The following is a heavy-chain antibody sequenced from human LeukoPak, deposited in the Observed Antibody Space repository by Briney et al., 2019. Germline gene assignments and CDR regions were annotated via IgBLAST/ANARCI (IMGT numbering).Heavy chain of an antibody. CDR3: ARMYYDILTGYYFDY. J-gene: IGHJ4*02. Sequence: GGSLRLSCAASGSTFSDYYMSWIRQAPGKGLEWVSYISSSGSTIYYADSVKGRFTISRDNAKNSLYLQMNSLRAEDTAVYYCARMYYDILTGYYFDYWGQGTLVTVSS. CDR2: ISSSGSTI. CDR1: GSTFSDYY. V-gene: IGHV3-11*01. D-gene: IGHD3-9*01.